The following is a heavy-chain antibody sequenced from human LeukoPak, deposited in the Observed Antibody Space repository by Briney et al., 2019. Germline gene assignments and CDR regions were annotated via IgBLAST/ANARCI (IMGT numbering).Heavy chain of an antibody. CDR1: GYSISSGYY. CDR3: ARVYDFWSGYYAHYYYYMDV. V-gene: IGHV4-38-2*02. Sequence: SETLSLTCTVSGYSISSGYYWGWIRQPPGKGLERIGSIYHSGSTYYNPSLKSRVTISVDTSKNQFSLKLSSVTAADTAVYYCARVYDFWSGYYAHYYYYMDVWGKGTTVTVSS. CDR2: IYHSGST. J-gene: IGHJ6*03. D-gene: IGHD3-3*01.